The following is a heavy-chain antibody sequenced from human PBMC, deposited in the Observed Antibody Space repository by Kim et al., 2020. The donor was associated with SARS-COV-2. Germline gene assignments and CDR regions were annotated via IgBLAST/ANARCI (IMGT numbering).Heavy chain of an antibody. CDR2: ISSSSSYI. Sequence: GGSLRLSCAASGFTFSSYSMNWVRQAPGKGLEWVSSISSSSSYIYYADSVKGRFTISRDNAKNSLYLQMNSLRAEDTAVYYCARDGGDFADNEEYAFDIWGQGTMVTVSS. D-gene: IGHD2-21*02. CDR3: ARDGGDFADNEEYAFDI. J-gene: IGHJ3*02. V-gene: IGHV3-21*01. CDR1: GFTFSSYS.